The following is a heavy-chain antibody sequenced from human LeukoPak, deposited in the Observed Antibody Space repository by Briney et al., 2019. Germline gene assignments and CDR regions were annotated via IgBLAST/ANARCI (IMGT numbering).Heavy chain of an antibody. J-gene: IGHJ4*02. Sequence: SETLSLTCAVSGYSISSGYYWGWIRQPPGKGLEWIGSIYHSGSTYYNPSLKSRVTISVDTSKNQFSLKLNSVTAADTAVYYCARVWGYTYGYFDYWGQGTLVTVSS. CDR1: GYSISSGYY. CDR3: ARVWGYTYGYFDY. CDR2: IYHSGST. V-gene: IGHV4-38-2*01. D-gene: IGHD5-18*01.